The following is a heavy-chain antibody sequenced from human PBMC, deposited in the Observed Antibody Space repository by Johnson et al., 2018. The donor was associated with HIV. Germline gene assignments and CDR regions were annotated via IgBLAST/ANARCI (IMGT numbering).Heavy chain of an antibody. CDR3: ARGSYDGDAFDI. D-gene: IGHD1-26*01. Sequence: VIYSGGSTYYSDSVKGRFTISRDNSKNTLYLQLNSLRAGDTALYYCARGSYDGDAFDIWGQGTMVTVSS. V-gene: IGHV3-53*01. CDR2: IYSGGST. J-gene: IGHJ3*02.